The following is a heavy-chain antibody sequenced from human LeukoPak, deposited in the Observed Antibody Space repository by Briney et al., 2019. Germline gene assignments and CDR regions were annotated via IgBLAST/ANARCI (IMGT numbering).Heavy chain of an antibody. Sequence: PGRSLRLSCAASGFTFSSYAMHWVRQAPGKGLEWVAVISYDGSTKYYADSVNGRFTISRDNSKNTLYLQMNSLRAEDTAVYYCARDQAGYSYGNYFDYWGQGTLVTVSS. J-gene: IGHJ4*02. CDR2: ISYDGSTK. D-gene: IGHD5-18*01. CDR1: GFTFSSYA. CDR3: ARDQAGYSYGNYFDY. V-gene: IGHV3-30*04.